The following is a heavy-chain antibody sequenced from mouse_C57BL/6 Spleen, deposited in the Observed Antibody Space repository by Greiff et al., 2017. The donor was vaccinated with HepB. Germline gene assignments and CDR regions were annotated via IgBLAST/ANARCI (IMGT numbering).Heavy chain of an antibody. J-gene: IGHJ1*03. CDR2: IYPGDGDT. Sequence: QVQLQQSGPELVKPGASVKISCKASGYAFSSSWMNWVKQRPGKGLEWIGRIYPGDGDTNYNGKFKGKATLTADKSSSTAYMQLSSLTSEDSAVYFCARGSSSYWYFDVWGTGTTVTVSS. CDR3: ARGSSSYWYFDV. V-gene: IGHV1-82*01. D-gene: IGHD1-1*01. CDR1: GYAFSSSW.